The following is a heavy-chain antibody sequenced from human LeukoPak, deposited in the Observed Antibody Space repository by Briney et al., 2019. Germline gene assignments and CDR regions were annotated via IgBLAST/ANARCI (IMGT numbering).Heavy chain of an antibody. CDR1: GYTFTSYD. CDR3: ARGRYYDSSGYYYY. D-gene: IGHD3-22*01. CDR2: MNSNSGNT. V-gene: IGHV1-8*03. J-gene: IGHJ4*02. Sequence: GASVKVPCKASGYTFTSYDINWVRQATGQGLEWMGWMNSNSGNTGYAQKFQGRVTITRNTPISTAYMELSSLRSEDTAVYYCARGRYYDSSGYYYYWGQGTLVTVSS.